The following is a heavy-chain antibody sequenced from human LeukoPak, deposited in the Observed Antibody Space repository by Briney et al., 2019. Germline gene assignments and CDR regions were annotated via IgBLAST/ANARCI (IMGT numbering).Heavy chain of an antibody. V-gene: IGHV1-18*01. CDR3: AGRIGSSSSFDY. D-gene: IGHD6-13*01. Sequence: ASVKVSCKASGYTFTSYGISWVRQAPGQGLEWMGWITAYSGRTNYAQKLQGRVTMTTDTSTSTAYMELSSLRSEDTAVYYCAGRIGSSSSFDYWGQGTLVTVSS. J-gene: IGHJ4*02. CDR2: ITAYSGRT. CDR1: GYTFTSYG.